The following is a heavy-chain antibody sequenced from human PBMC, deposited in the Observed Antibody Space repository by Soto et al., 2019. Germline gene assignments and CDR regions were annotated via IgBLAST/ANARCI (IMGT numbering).Heavy chain of an antibody. CDR3: ARGRIAAAGPLVNWFDP. J-gene: IGHJ5*02. CDR1: GYTFTSYG. V-gene: IGHV1-18*01. CDR2: ISAYNGNT. Sequence: WASVKVSCKASGYTFTSYGISWVRQAPGQGLEWMGWISAYNGNTNYAQKLQGRVTMTTDTSTSTAYMELRSRRSDDTAVYYCARGRIAAAGPLVNWFDPWGQGTLVTVSS. D-gene: IGHD6-13*01.